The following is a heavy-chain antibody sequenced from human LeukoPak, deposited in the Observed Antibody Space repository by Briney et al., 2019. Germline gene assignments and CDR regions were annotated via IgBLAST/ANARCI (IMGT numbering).Heavy chain of an antibody. CDR3: ASSYGFYYYYMDV. J-gene: IGHJ6*03. CDR1: GYTFSGYG. Sequence: ASVKVSCKASGYTFSGYGITWVRQAPGQGLEWMGWINPNSGGTNYAQKFQGRVTMTRDTSISTAYMELSRLRSDDTAVYYCASSYGFYYYYMDVWGKGTTVTVSS. CDR2: INPNSGGT. D-gene: IGHD5-18*01. V-gene: IGHV1-2*02.